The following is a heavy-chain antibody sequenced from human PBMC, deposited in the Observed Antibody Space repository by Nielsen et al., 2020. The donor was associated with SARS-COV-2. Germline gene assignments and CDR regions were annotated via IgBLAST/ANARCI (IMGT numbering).Heavy chain of an antibody. D-gene: IGHD6-6*01. CDR1: GYSFTSYW. V-gene: IGHV5-10-1*01. CDR3: ARHEYSSSSEGLQH. Sequence: GESLKISCKGSGYSFTSYWISWVRQMPGKGLEWMGRIDPSDSYTNYSPSFQGHVTISADKSISTACLQWSSLKASDTAMYYCARHEYSSSSEGLQHWGQGTLVTVSS. CDR2: IDPSDSYT. J-gene: IGHJ1*01.